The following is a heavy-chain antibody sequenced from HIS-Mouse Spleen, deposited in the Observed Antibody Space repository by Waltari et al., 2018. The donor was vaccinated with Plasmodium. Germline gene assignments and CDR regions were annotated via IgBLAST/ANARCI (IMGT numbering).Heavy chain of an antibody. CDR1: GGSFSGYY. V-gene: IGHV4-34*01. J-gene: IGHJ4*02. CDR2: INHSGST. Sequence: QVQLQQWGAGLLKPSEPLSLTCPVYGGSFSGYYWSWIRQPPGKGLEWIGEINHSGSTNYNPSLNSRVTISVDTSKNQFSLKLSSVTAADTAVYYCARAYYDFWSGYRFDYWGQGTLVTVSS. CDR3: ARAYYDFWSGYRFDY. D-gene: IGHD3-3*01.